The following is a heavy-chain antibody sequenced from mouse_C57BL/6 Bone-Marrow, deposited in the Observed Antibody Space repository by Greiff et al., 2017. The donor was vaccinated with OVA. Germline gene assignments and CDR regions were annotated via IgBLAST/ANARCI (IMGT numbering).Heavy chain of an antibody. J-gene: IGHJ3*01. Sequence: VQLQESGAELARPGASVKLSCQASGYTFTSYGISWVKQRTGQGLEWIGEIYPRSGNTYYNEKFKGKATLTADKSSRTAYMELRSLTAEDSAVYFCAYDGGFAYWGQGTLVTVSA. V-gene: IGHV1-81*01. CDR3: AYDGGFAY. CDR1: GYTFTSYG. CDR2: IYPRSGNT. D-gene: IGHD1-2*01.